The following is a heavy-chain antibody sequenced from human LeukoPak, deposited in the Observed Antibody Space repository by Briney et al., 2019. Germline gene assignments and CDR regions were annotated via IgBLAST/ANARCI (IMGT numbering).Heavy chain of an antibody. CDR2: ITADGGRT. J-gene: IGHJ4*02. Sequence: GGSLRLSCAASGFLFDDYAMHWVRQAPGKGLEWVSLITADGGRTYHADSVKGRFTISRDNSKNSLYLQTNGLRPEDTAFYYCARDMRSHYDSSGFFGSDHWGQGNLVTVSS. CDR3: ARDMRSHYDSSGFFGSDH. D-gene: IGHD3-22*01. CDR1: GFLFDDYA. V-gene: IGHV3-43*02.